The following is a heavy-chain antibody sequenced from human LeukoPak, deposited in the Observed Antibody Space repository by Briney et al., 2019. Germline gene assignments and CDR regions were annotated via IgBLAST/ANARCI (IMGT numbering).Heavy chain of an antibody. J-gene: IGHJ6*03. Sequence: GGSLRLSCAASGFTFSSYEMNWVRQAPGKGLEWVSYISSSGSTIYYADSVKGRFTISRDNAKTSLYLQMNSVRAEDTAFYYCARDSTGSGRTDNGNYYYYYYMDVWGKGTTVTIS. CDR2: ISSSGSTI. CDR1: GFTFSSYE. D-gene: IGHD3-10*01. V-gene: IGHV3-48*03. CDR3: ARDSTGSGRTDNGNYYYYYYMDV.